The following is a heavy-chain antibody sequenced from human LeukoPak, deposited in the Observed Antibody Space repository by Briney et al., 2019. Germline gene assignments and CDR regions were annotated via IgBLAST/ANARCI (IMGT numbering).Heavy chain of an antibody. Sequence: PSETLSLTCTVSGDSISSYYWSWIRQPPGKGLEWIGYMYYSGSTSYNPSLKSRVTISIDTSKNQFSLQLSSVTAADTAVYYCATLHSDYDRRIDYWGQGTLVTVSS. J-gene: IGHJ4*02. D-gene: IGHD5-12*01. CDR1: GDSISSYY. CDR3: ATLHSDYDRRIDY. CDR2: MYYSGST. V-gene: IGHV4-59*08.